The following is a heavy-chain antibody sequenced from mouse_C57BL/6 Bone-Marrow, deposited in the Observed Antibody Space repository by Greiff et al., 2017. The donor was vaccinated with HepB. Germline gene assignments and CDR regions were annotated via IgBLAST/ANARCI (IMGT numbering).Heavy chain of an antibody. Sequence: EVKLLQSGGGLVQPGGSLKLSCAASGIDFSRYWMSWVRRAPGKGLEWIGEINPDSSTINYAPSLKDKFIISRDNAKNTLYLQMSKVRSEDTALYHCARPSTGTLFAYWGQGTLVTVSA. V-gene: IGHV4-1*01. CDR2: INPDSSTI. CDR1: GIDFSRYW. D-gene: IGHD4-1*02. J-gene: IGHJ3*01. CDR3: ARPSTGTLFAY.